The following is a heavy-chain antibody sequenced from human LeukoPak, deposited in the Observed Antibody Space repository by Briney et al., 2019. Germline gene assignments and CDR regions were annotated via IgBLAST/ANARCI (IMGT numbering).Heavy chain of an antibody. CDR3: ARGDCSSTICYSPMDV. CDR2: IDTSGNT. Sequence: SETLSLTCTVSGGSISSYYWSWIRQPAGKGLEWIGRIDTSGNTNYKPSLKSRVTMSVDTSNNQFSLKVSSVTAADTAVYYCARGDCSSTICYSPMDVWGKGTTVTVSS. D-gene: IGHD2-2*01. J-gene: IGHJ6*03. CDR1: GGSISSYY. V-gene: IGHV4-4*07.